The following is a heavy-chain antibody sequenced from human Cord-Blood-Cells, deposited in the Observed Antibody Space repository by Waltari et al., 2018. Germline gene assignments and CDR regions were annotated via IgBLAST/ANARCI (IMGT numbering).Heavy chain of an antibody. D-gene: IGHD2-15*01. CDR1: GGPFSSYA. J-gene: IGHJ5*02. CDR2: IIPIFGTA. V-gene: IGHV1-69*01. CDR3: ARGYCSGGSCSNWFDP. Sequence: QVQLVQSGAEVKKPGSSVKVSCKASGGPFSSYAISWVRQTPGQGLEWMGGIIPIFGTANYAQKFQGRVTITADESTSTAYMELSSLRSEDTAVYYCARGYCSGGSCSNWFDPWGQGTLVTVSS.